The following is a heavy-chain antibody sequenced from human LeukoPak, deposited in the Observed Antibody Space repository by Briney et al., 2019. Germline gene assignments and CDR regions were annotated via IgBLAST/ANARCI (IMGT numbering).Heavy chain of an antibody. CDR1: GFTFDDYG. Sequence: GGSLRLSCAASGFTFDDYGMSWVRQAPGKGLEWVSGINWNGGSTGYADSVKGRFTISRDNAKNSLYLQMNSLRVEDTAVYYCAKVAKYYYGSETYYFFEHWGQGTPVTASS. CDR2: INWNGGST. V-gene: IGHV3-20*04. D-gene: IGHD3-10*01. J-gene: IGHJ4*02. CDR3: AKVAKYYYGSETYYFFEH.